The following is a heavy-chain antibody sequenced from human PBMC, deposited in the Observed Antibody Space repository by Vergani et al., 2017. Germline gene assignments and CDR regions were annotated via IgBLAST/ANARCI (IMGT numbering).Heavy chain of an antibody. Sequence: QLQLQESGPGLVKPSETLSLTCTVSGGSISSSSYYWGWNRQPPGKGLEWIGSIYYSGSTYYNPSLKSVVTISVDKSKNQFSLKLSSVTAADTAVYYCARRLQLDDAFDIWGQGTMVTVSS. CDR1: GGSISSSSYY. CDR2: IYYSGST. D-gene: IGHD6-13*01. V-gene: IGHV4-39*01. CDR3: ARRLQLDDAFDI. J-gene: IGHJ3*02.